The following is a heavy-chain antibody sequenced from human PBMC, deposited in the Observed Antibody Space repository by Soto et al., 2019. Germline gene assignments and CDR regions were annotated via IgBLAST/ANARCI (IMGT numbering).Heavy chain of an antibody. CDR1: GGSFSSYT. CDR3: ALDSGSDVFDI. D-gene: IGHD3-10*01. Sequence: QVQLVQSGAEVKKTGSSVKVSCKASGGSFSSYTISWVRQAPGQGLEWMGRIVPMVGRTIYAQKFQGRVAISADKSTTTAYMDLSNLASEDTATYYCALDSGSDVFDIWGQGTLVTVSS. CDR2: IVPMVGRT. V-gene: IGHV1-69*02. J-gene: IGHJ3*02.